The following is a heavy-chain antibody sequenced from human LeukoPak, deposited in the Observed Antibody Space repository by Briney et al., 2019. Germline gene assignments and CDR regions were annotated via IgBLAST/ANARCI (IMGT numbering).Heavy chain of an antibody. CDR3: ARSVEGYCSGGSCYSYYYYMDV. V-gene: IGHV4-34*01. CDR2: INHSGST. CDR1: GGSISSYS. D-gene: IGHD2-15*01. Sequence: SETLSLTCTVSGGSISSYSWSWIRQPPGKGLEWIGEINHSGSTNYNPSLKSRVTISVDTSKNQFSLKLSSVTAADTAVYYCARSVEGYCSGGSCYSYYYYMDVWGKGTTVTVSS. J-gene: IGHJ6*03.